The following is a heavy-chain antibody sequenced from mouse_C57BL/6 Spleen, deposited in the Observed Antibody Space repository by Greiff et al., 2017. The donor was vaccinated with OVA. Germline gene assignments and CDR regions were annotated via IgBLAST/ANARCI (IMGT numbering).Heavy chain of an antibody. Sequence: VQLQQSGPELVKPGASVKIPCKASGYTFTDYNMDWVKQSHGKSLEWIGDINPNNGGTNYNQKFKGKATLTVDKSSSTAYMELRSLTSEDTEVYSCESRGSFYYGSSPWFAYWGQGTLVTVSA. D-gene: IGHD1-1*01. CDR2: INPNNGGT. CDR3: ESRGSFYYGSSPWFAY. V-gene: IGHV1-18*01. CDR1: GYTFTDYN. J-gene: IGHJ3*01.